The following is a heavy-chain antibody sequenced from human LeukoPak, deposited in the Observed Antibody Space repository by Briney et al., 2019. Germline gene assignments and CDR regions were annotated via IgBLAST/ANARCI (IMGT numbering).Heavy chain of an antibody. D-gene: IGHD3-16*01. Sequence: GESLKISCEASGYTFTHQWIGWVRQMPGTGLEWVGIIYPRDSDTIYSPSFQGHVTISADTSIHTAYLEWRSLEASDTAMYYCARHSDVVGAIWGQGTQVTVSS. CDR3: ARHSDVVGAI. J-gene: IGHJ4*02. V-gene: IGHV5-51*01. CDR1: GYTFTHQW. CDR2: IYPRDSDT.